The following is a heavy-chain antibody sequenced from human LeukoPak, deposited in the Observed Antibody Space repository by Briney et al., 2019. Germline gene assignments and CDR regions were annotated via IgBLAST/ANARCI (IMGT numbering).Heavy chain of an antibody. Sequence: GGSLRLSCAASGFTFSSYGMHWVRQAPGKGLEWVAVIWYDGSNKYYADSVKGRFTISRDNSKNTLYLQMNSLRAEDTAVYYCATELWLGHYFDYWGQGTLVTVSS. V-gene: IGHV3-33*01. CDR3: ATELWLGHYFDY. J-gene: IGHJ4*02. CDR2: IWYDGSNK. D-gene: IGHD6-19*01. CDR1: GFTFSSYG.